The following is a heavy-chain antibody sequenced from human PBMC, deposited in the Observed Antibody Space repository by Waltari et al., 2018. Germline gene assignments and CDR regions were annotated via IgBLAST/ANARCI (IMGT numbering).Heavy chain of an antibody. CDR2: VSPLSGVT. Sequence: QAQLAQSGTEVKKPGASVKVACKASGTSFSSYDISWIRQAPGHGLEWLGGVSPLSGVTKYAVKVQGRVTMATDKSTNTAYMERRRRRSDDTAVYYCARYLSEFRAFDPWGQGTLVIVSS. CDR3: ARYLSEFRAFDP. D-gene: IGHD3-10*01. V-gene: IGHV1-18*04. J-gene: IGHJ5*02. CDR1: GTSFSSYD.